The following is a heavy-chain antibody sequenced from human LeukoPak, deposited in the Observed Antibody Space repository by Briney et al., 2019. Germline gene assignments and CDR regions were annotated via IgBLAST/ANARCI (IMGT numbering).Heavy chain of an antibody. CDR1: GYTFTSYG. CDR3: ARGVRWLQYGGLGY. J-gene: IGHJ4*02. D-gene: IGHD5-24*01. Sequence: GASVKVSCKASGYTFTSYGISWVRQAPGQGLEWMGWISAYNGNTNYAQKLQGRVTMTTDTSTSTAYMELSSLRSEDTAVYYCARGVRWLQYGGLGYWGQGTLVTVSS. V-gene: IGHV1-18*01. CDR2: ISAYNGNT.